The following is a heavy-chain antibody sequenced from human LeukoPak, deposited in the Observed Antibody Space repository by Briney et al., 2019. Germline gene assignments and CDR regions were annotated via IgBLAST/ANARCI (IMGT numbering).Heavy chain of an antibody. D-gene: IGHD3-16*02. CDR1: GFTFSTYV. J-gene: IGHJ4*02. CDR3: AKETQELSMPYYFDY. CDR2: IWYDGSNK. V-gene: IGHV3-30*02. Sequence: GGSLRLSCVATGFTFSTYVMHWVRQAPGKGLEWVAVIWYDGSNKYYADSVKGRFTISRDNSKNTLYLQMNSLRAEDTAVYYCAKETQELSMPYYFDYWGQGTLVTVSS.